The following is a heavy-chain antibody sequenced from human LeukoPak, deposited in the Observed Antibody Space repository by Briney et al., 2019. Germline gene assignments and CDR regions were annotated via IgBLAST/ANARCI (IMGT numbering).Heavy chain of an antibody. J-gene: IGHJ6*02. CDR1: GGSISSGGYY. Sequence: SETLSLTYTVSGGSISSGGYYWSWIRQHPGKGLEWIGYIYYSGSTYYNPSLKSRVTISVDTSKNQFSLKLSSVTAADTAVYYCARSSTSSDYYGMDVWGQGTTVTVSS. CDR2: IYYSGST. V-gene: IGHV4-31*03. CDR3: ARSSTSSDYYGMDV. D-gene: IGHD2-2*01.